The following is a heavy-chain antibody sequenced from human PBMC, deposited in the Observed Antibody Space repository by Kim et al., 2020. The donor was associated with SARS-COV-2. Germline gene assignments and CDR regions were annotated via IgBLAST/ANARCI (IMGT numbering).Heavy chain of an antibody. D-gene: IGHD6-13*01. J-gene: IGHJ6*02. Sequence: NPSLKSRVTISVDTSKNQFSLKLSSVTAADTAVYYCARDASSWLIYGMDVWGQGTTVTVSS. V-gene: IGHV4-59*01. CDR3: ARDASSWLIYGMDV.